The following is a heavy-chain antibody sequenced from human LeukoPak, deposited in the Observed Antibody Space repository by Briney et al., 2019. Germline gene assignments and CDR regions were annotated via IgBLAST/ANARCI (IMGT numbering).Heavy chain of an antibody. CDR2: INQDGSEK. Sequence: GGSLRLSCTASGFTFSSYWMSWVRQTPGKGLEWVSNINQDGSEKYYGDSVKGRFTISRDNAKNSLYLQMNSLRAEDTAVYYCARVKETGYDYVWGSYRVYYFDYWGQGTLVTVSS. V-gene: IGHV3-7*01. D-gene: IGHD3-16*02. CDR1: GFTFSSYW. CDR3: ARVKETGYDYVWGSYRVYYFDY. J-gene: IGHJ4*02.